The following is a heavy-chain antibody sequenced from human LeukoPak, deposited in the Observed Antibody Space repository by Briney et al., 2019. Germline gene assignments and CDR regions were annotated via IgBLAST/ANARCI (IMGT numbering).Heavy chain of an antibody. CDR2: IKEDGSGE. D-gene: IGHD5-12*01. CDR1: GFTFSSYW. CDR3: ASRIGYDWGPGYFDY. J-gene: IGHJ4*02. V-gene: IGHV3-7*01. Sequence: GGSLRLSCAASGFTFSSYWMSWVRQAPGKGLEWVANIKEDGSGEYYVDSVKGRFTISRDNAKNSLYLQMNSLRAEDTAVYYCASRIGYDWGPGYFDYWGQGSLVTVSS.